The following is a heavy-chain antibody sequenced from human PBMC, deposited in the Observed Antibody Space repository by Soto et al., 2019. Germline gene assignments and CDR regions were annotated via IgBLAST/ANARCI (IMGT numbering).Heavy chain of an antibody. V-gene: IGHV4-39*01. J-gene: IGHJ4*02. Sequence: PSETLSLTCTVSGDSITSNSYFWAWIRQPPGKGLEWIGNIYYSGSTYYNPSLKSRVTISVDTSKNQFFLKLSSVTAADTAVYYCMLGSGWKDFAYWGQGTLVTVSS. CDR1: GDSITSNSYF. D-gene: IGHD3-22*01. CDR3: MLGSGWKDFAY. CDR2: IYYSGST.